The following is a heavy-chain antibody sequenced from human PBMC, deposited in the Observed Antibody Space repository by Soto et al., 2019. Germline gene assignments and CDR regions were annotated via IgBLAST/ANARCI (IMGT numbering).Heavy chain of an antibody. CDR1: GGSISTSY. CDR2: MYYTENS. Sequence: SETLSLTCIVSGGSISTSYWSWIRQPPGKGLEWIGFMYYTENSNHNPSLKSRVTISVDTSKNQFSLKLSSVTAADTAVYYCARQQWRDGMDVWGQGTTVTVSS. V-gene: IGHV4-59*01. D-gene: IGHD6-19*01. J-gene: IGHJ6*02. CDR3: ARQQWRDGMDV.